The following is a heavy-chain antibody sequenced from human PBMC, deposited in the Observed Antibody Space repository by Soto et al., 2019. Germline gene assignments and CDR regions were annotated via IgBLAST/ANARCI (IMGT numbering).Heavy chain of an antibody. CDR3: ARPSDYCDYDGYFDL. D-gene: IGHD4-17*01. V-gene: IGHV1-69*06. Sequence: QVQLVQSGAEVKKPGSSVKVSCKASGGTFSSYAISWVRQAPGQGLEWMGGIIPIFGTANYAQKFQGRVTITADKSTSTAYMELSSLRSEDTAVYYCARPSDYCDYDGYFDLLGRGTLVTGSS. CDR1: GGTFSSYA. J-gene: IGHJ2*01. CDR2: IIPIFGTA.